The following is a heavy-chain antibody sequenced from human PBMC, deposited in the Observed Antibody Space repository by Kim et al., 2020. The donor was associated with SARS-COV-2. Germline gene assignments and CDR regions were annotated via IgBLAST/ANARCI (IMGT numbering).Heavy chain of an antibody. Sequence: GVSLRLSCAASGFTGSSNYMSWVRQAPGKGLEWVSVIYSGGSTYYADSVKCRFTISRDNSKNTLYLQLNSLRAEDTAVYYCARDVLSMVLGPGDRFEPWGQGTLVTVSS. CDR2: IYSGGST. CDR1: GFTGSSNY. J-gene: IGHJ5*02. D-gene: IGHD3-10*01. CDR3: ARDVLSMVLGPGDRFEP. V-gene: IGHV3-53*01.